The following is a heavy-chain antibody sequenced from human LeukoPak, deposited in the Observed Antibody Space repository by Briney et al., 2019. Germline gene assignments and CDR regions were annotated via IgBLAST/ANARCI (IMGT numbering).Heavy chain of an antibody. CDR2: IKQDGSEK. V-gene: IGHV3-7*01. Sequence: EPGGSLRLSCAASGFTFSRYWMSWVRQAPGKGLEWVANIKQDGSEKYYVDSVKGRFTISRDNAKNSLYLQMNSLRAEDTAVYYCALNSFTVTLFDYWGQGTLVTVSS. CDR3: ALNSFTVTLFDY. CDR1: GFTFSRYW. J-gene: IGHJ4*02. D-gene: IGHD4-11*01.